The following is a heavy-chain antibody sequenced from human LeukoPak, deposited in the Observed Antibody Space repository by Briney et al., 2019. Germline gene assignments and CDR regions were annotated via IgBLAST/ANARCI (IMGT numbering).Heavy chain of an antibody. D-gene: IGHD3-3*01. Sequence: GESLKISCKASGYTFTSYGISWVRQAPGQGLEWMGWISAYNGNTNYAQKLQGRVTMTTDTSTSTAYMELRSLRSDDTAVYYCARDLVIFGVVIIQDYWGQGTLVTVSS. V-gene: IGHV1-18*01. J-gene: IGHJ4*02. CDR1: GYTFTSYG. CDR3: ARDLVIFGVVIIQDY. CDR2: ISAYNGNT.